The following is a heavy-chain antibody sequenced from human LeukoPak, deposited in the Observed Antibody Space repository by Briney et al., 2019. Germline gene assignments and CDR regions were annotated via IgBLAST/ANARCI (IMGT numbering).Heavy chain of an antibody. V-gene: IGHV4-59*01. J-gene: IGHJ3*02. CDR1: GGSISSYY. CDR3: ARDPANYYDSSGYYFDAFDI. D-gene: IGHD3-22*01. CDR2: IYYSGST. Sequence: PSETLSFTCTVSGGSISSYYWSWIRQPPGKGLEWIGYIYYSGSTNYNPSLKSRVTISVDTSKNQFSLKLSSVTAADTAVYYCARDPANYYDSSGYYFDAFDIWGQGTMVTVSS.